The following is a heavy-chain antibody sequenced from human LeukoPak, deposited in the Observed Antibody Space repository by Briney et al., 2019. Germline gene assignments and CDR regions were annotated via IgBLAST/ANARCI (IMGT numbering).Heavy chain of an antibody. Sequence: PGRSLRLSCAASGFTFSSYAMSWVRQAPGKGLEWVSAISGSGGSTYYADSVKGRFTISRDNSKNTLYLQMNSLRAEDTAVYYCAKGTHSGSYSYWGYAFDIWGQGTMVTVSS. CDR3: AKGTHSGSYSYWGYAFDI. CDR2: ISGSGGST. J-gene: IGHJ3*02. CDR1: GFTFSSYA. V-gene: IGHV3-23*01. D-gene: IGHD1-26*01.